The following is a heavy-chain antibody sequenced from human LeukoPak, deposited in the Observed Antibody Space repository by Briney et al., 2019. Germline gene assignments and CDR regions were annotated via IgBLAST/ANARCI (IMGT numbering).Heavy chain of an antibody. Sequence: PSENLSLTCSVSGGSMSDSITWGWVRQPPGKGLEWLANIHDDGRTAPNPSLRSRFTISQDRSKNQFSLKVSSVTAADTAFYYCAKVLTAAGLDLWGQGILVTVSS. D-gene: IGHD6-25*01. V-gene: IGHV4/OR15-8*01. CDR1: GGSMSDSIT. CDR2: IHDDGRT. CDR3: AKVLTAAGLDL. J-gene: IGHJ5*02.